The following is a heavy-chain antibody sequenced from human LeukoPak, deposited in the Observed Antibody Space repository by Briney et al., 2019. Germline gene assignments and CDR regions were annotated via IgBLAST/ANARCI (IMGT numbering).Heavy chain of an antibody. D-gene: IGHD2-21*02. V-gene: IGHV4-59*01. CDR2: IYYSGNT. J-gene: IGHJ3*02. CDR1: GDSISSYY. CDR3: AGGGGDRWGAFDI. Sequence: SETLSLTCTVSGDSISSYYWSWIRQPPGKGLEWIGYIYYSGNTNYNPSLKSRVTISVDTSKNQFSLKLSSVTAADTAVYYCAGGGGDRWGAFDIWGQGTMVTVSS.